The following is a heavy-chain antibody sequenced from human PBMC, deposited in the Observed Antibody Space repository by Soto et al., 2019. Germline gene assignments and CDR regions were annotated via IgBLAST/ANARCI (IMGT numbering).Heavy chain of an antibody. V-gene: IGHV5-51*01. CDR2: IYPGDSDT. CDR1: GYSFASYW. J-gene: IGHJ6*02. CDR3: ARTRSFTLGFYYDGMDV. D-gene: IGHD6-6*01. Sequence: GESLKISCQGSGYSFASYWIGWVRQVPGKDLEWMGIIYPGDSDTRYSPSFQGQVTISADKSLRTAYLQWTSLKASDTALYYCARTRSFTLGFYYDGMDVWGQGTTVTVSS.